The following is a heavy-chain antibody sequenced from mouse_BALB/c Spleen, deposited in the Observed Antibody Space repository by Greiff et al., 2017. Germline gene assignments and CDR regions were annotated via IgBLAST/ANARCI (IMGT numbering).Heavy chain of an antibody. Sequence: QVQLKESGPGLVAPSQSLSITCTVSGFSLTGYGVNWVRQPPGKGLEWLGMIWGDGSTDYNSALKSRLSISKDNSKSQVFLKMNSLQTDDTARYYCARGRAYDGYYDAMDYWGQGTSVTVSS. V-gene: IGHV2-6-7*01. D-gene: IGHD2-3*01. J-gene: IGHJ4*01. CDR2: IWGDGST. CDR1: GFSLTGYG. CDR3: ARGRAYDGYYDAMDY.